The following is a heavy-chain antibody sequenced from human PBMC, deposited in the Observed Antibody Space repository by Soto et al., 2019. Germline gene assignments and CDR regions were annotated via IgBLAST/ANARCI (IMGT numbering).Heavy chain of an antibody. Sequence: QVQLVESGGGVVQPGESLRLSCAASGFTFSNYGLHWVRQAPGKGLEWVAVISYDGVNQYYGDSVKGRIAISRDNSKNIFYLQMESLRAEDTAVYYCARDMGRATMVRGIVLDCWGQGALVTVSS. D-gene: IGHD3-10*01. CDR1: GFTFSNYG. CDR2: ISYDGVNQ. J-gene: IGHJ4*02. CDR3: ARDMGRATMVRGIVLDC. V-gene: IGHV3-30*09.